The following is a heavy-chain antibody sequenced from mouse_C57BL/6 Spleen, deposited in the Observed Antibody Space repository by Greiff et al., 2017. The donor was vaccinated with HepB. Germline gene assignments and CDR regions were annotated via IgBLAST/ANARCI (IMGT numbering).Heavy chain of an antibody. Sequence: DVLLLESGAGLVKPGGSLKLSCAASGFTFSSYAMSWVRQTPEKRLEWVAYISSGGDYIYYADNVKGRVTMSRDNARNTLYLQMSSLKSEDADMYYCTRGKYYVWFAYWGKGTLVTVSA. D-gene: IGHD1-1*01. CDR3: TRGKYYVWFAY. V-gene: IGHV5-9-1*02. CDR1: GFTFSSYA. J-gene: IGHJ3*01. CDR2: ISSGGDYI.